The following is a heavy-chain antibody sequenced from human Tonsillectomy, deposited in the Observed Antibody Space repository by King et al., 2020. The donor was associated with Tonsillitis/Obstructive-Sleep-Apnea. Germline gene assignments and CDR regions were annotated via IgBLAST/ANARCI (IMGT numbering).Heavy chain of an antibody. V-gene: IGHV5-51*01. CDR1: GYSFTSYW. D-gene: IGHD3-9*01. Sequence: VQLVESGAEVKKPGESLKISCKGSGYSFTSYWIGWVRQMPGKGLEWMGIIYPGDSDTRYSPSFQGQVTISSDKSISTAYLQWSSLKASDTAMYYFPRHIEDILTDYYYYMGVWGKGTTVTVSS. CDR3: PRHIEDILTDYYYYMGV. CDR2: IYPGDSDT. J-gene: IGHJ6*03.